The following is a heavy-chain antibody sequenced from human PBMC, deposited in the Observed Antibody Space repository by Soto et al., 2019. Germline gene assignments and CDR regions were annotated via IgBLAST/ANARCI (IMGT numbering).Heavy chain of an antibody. Sequence: SETLSLTCTVSGGSISSSSYYWGWIRQPPGKGLEWIGSIYYSGSTYYNPSLKSRVTISVDTSKNQFSLKLGSVTAADTAVYYCARHFPLRHRGFGYWGQGTLVTVSS. CDR1: GGSISSSSYY. D-gene: IGHD4-17*01. CDR2: IYYSGST. J-gene: IGHJ4*02. V-gene: IGHV4-39*01. CDR3: ARHFPLRHRGFGY.